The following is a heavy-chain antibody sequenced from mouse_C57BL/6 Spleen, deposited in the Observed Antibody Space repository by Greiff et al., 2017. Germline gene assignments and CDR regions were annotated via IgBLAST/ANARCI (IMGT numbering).Heavy chain of an antibody. D-gene: IGHD2-1*01. J-gene: IGHJ2*01. CDR1: GYTFTSYW. CDR3: AREGAIYYGNFDY. V-gene: IGHV1-59*01. Sequence: QVQLQQPGAELVRPGTSVKLSCKASGYTFTSYWMHWVKQRPGQGLEWIGVIDPSDSYTNYNQKFKGKATLTVDTSSSTAYMQLSSLTSEDSAVYYCAREGAIYYGNFDYWGQGTTLTVSS. CDR2: IDPSDSYT.